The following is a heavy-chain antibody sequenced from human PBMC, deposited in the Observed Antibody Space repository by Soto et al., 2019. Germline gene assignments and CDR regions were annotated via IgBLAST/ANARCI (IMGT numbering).Heavy chain of an antibody. J-gene: IGHJ5*02. CDR3: AKDMSSSGWYNWFGP. D-gene: IGHD2-2*01. CDR2: ISHDGGAT. V-gene: IGHV3-30*18. Sequence: QVQLVESGGGVVQSGRSLRLSCAASGFTFSTSGMHWIRQAPGKGLEWVAMISHDGGATYYVDSVKGRFTISRDTDKNTLTLQMDSLRTQDTAKYYCAKDMSSSGWYNWFGPWGQGTLVTVSS. CDR1: GFTFSTSG.